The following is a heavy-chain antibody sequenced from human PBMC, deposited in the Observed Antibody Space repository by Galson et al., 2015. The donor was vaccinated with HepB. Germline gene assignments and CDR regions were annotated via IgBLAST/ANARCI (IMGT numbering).Heavy chain of an antibody. D-gene: IGHD2-15*01. V-gene: IGHV1-8*01. J-gene: IGHJ4*02. CDR2: MNPNSGHT. CDR1: GYAFTSYD. Sequence: SVKVSCKASGYAFTSYDINWVRQAPGQGLEWMGWMNPNSGHTGYAQKFRGRVTMTRNTSITTAYMELSSLRSEDTAVYYCARVLSGASPFDYWGQGTLVTVSS. CDR3: ARVLSGASPFDY.